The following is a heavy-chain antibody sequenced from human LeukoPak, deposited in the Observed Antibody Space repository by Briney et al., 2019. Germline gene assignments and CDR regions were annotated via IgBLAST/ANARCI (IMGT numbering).Heavy chain of an antibody. CDR2: ISYDGSNK. CDR1: GVTFSTYG. J-gene: IGHJ4*02. CDR3: AKASNGRSYYGVIIDY. V-gene: IGHV3-30*18. D-gene: IGHD1-26*01. Sequence: GGSLRLSCAASGVTFSTYGMHCVRQAPGKGLEWVAVISYDGSNKYYTDSVKGRFTISRDNSKNTLYLQMNSLRAEDTAVYYCAKASNGRSYYGVIIDYWGPGTLVTVSS.